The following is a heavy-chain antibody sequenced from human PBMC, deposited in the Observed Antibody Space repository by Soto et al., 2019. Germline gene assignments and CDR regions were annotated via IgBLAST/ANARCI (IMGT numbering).Heavy chain of an antibody. V-gene: IGHV3-21*01. CDR3: ARDRYSYYDFWSGSLPYYYYGMDV. CDR1: GFTFSSYS. J-gene: IGHJ6*02. D-gene: IGHD3-3*01. Sequence: GGSLRLSCAASGFTFSSYSMNWVRQAPGKGLEWVSSISSSGSYIYYADSVKGRFTISRDNAKNSLYLQMHSLRAEDTAVYYCARDRYSYYDFWSGSLPYYYYGMDVWGQGTTVTVSS. CDR2: ISSSGSYI.